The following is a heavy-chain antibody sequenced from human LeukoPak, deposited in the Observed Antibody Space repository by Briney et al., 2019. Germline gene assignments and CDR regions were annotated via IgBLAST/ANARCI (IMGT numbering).Heavy chain of an antibody. D-gene: IGHD2-2*01. J-gene: IGHJ4*02. CDR2: INSDASDT. CDR1: GFTFSRHW. CDR3: ARICSSTACLIPD. Sequence: GGSLRLSCAASGFTFSRHWMHWVRQAPGKGLVWISRINSDASDTNYADFVKGRFTISRDNAKNTVYLQINSLRDEDTAVYYCARICSSTACLIPDWGQGTLVTVSS. V-gene: IGHV3-74*01.